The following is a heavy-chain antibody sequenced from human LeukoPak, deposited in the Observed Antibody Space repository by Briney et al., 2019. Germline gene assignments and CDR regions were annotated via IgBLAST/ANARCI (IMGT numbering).Heavy chain of an antibody. CDR2: ISGSGGST. CDR1: GFTFSSYA. Sequence: GGSLRLSCAASGFTFSSYAMSWVRQAPGKGLEWVSAISGSGGSTYYTDSVKGRFTISRDNSKNTLYLQMNSLKTEDTAVYYCTRAQYSSGWGGDDAFDIWGQGTLVTVSS. D-gene: IGHD6-19*01. V-gene: IGHV3-23*01. J-gene: IGHJ3*02. CDR3: TRAQYSSGWGGDDAFDI.